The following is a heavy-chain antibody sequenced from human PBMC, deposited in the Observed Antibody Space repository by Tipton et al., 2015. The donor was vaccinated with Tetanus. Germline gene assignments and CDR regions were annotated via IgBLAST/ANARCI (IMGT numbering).Heavy chain of an antibody. CDR1: GGSFSGYN. V-gene: IGHV4-34*01. CDR3: ARGQLLSRDWFDP. J-gene: IGHJ5*02. CDR2: INHSGST. Sequence: AGLVKPSETLSLTCAVYGGSFSGYNWSWIRQPPGKGLEWIGDINHSGSTNYSPSLKSRVTISVDTSKNQFSLKLSSVTAADTAVYYCARGQLLSRDWFDPWGQGTLVTVSS. D-gene: IGHD2-2*01.